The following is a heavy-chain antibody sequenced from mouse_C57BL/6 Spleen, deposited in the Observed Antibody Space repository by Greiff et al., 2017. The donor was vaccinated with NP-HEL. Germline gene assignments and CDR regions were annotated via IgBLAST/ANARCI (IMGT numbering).Heavy chain of an antibody. CDR2: IYPRSGNT. CDR1: GYTFTSYG. V-gene: IGHV1-81*01. CDR3: ARMGVTGAMDY. D-gene: IGHD2-1*01. J-gene: IGHJ4*01. Sequence: QVQLQQSGAELARPGASVTLSCKASGYTFTSYGISWVKQRTGQGPDWIGEIYPRSGNTYYNEKFKGKDTLTADKSSSTAYMGLRSLTSEDSAVYFCARMGVTGAMDYWGQGTSVTVSS.